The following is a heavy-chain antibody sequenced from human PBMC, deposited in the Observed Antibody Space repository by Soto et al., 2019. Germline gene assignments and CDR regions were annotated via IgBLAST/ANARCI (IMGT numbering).Heavy chain of an antibody. D-gene: IGHD6-19*01. CDR3: AKDEGSGWDYFDY. Sequence: EVQLLESGGGLVQPGGSLRLSCAASGFTFSSCAMDWVRQAPGKGLEWVSSITGSGGRTSYPDSVKGRVTVSRDNSKNTRYLQMDSLSAEDTAVYFCAKDEGSGWDYFDYWAQGTLVTLSS. J-gene: IGHJ4*02. V-gene: IGHV3-23*01. CDR1: GFTFSSCA. CDR2: ITGSGGRT.